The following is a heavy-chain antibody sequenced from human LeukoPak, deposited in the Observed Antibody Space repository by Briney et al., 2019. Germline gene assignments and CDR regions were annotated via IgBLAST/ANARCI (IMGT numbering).Heavy chain of an antibody. D-gene: IGHD2-15*01. CDR2: IYYSGST. Sequence: SETLSVTCIVSGGSFTASSYYWGWVRQPPGKGLEWIGSIYYSGSTFYNPSLKSRLTISIDRTKPQFSLSLSSVTAADTAIYYCARVYGDYSTVAFWGQGTLVTVSS. J-gene: IGHJ4*02. CDR1: GGSFTASSYY. V-gene: IGHV4-39*07. CDR3: ARVYGDYSTVAF.